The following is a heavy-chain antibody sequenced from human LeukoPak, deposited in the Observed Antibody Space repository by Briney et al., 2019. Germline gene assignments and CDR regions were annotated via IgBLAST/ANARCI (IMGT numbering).Heavy chain of an antibody. Sequence: SVTVSCKASGGTFSSYAISWVRQAPGQGLEWMGRIIPILGIANYAQKFQGRVTITADKSTSTAYMELSSLRSEDTAVYYCARGPNYYGSGRRQYYYYGMDVWGQGTTVTVSS. CDR2: IIPILGIA. V-gene: IGHV1-69*04. CDR1: GGTFSSYA. CDR3: ARGPNYYGSGRRQYYYYGMDV. D-gene: IGHD3-10*01. J-gene: IGHJ6*02.